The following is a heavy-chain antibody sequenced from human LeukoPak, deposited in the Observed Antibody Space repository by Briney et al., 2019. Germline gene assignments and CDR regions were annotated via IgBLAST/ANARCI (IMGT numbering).Heavy chain of an antibody. J-gene: IGHJ3*02. D-gene: IGHD3-22*01. V-gene: IGHV1-69*01. CDR2: IIPIFGTA. Sequence: ASVKVSCKASGGTFSSYAISWVRQAPGQGLEWMGGIIPIFGTANYAQKFQGRVTITADESTSTAYMELSSLRSEDTAVYYCASHYYDSSGYYRDAFDIWGQGTMVTVSS. CDR3: ASHYYDSSGYYRDAFDI. CDR1: GGTFSSYA.